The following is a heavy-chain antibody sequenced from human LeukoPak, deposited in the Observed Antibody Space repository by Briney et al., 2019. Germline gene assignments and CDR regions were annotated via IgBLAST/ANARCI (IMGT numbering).Heavy chain of an antibody. J-gene: IGHJ4*02. V-gene: IGHV3-21*01. CDR3: ARAGSSSPGNDY. CDR1: GFTFSSYS. Sequence: GGSLRLSCAAFGFTFSSYSMTWVRQAPGKGLEWVSSISSSSYIYYADSVKGRFTISRDNAKNSLYLQMNSLRAEDTAVYYCARAGSSSPGNDYWGQGTLVTVSS. D-gene: IGHD6-6*01. CDR2: ISSSSYI.